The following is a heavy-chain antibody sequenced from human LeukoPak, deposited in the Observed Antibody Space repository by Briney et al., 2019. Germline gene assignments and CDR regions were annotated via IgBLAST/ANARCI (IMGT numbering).Heavy chain of an antibody. CDR3: ARRSGIAVAGAFDY. V-gene: IGHV3-73*01. Sequence: QPGGSLRLSCAASGFTFSGSALHWVRQASGKGLEWVGRIRSTANGYATAYAASVKGRFTISRDDSKNTAYLQMDSLKTEDTAVYYCARRSGIAVAGAFDYWGQGTLVTVSS. CDR2: IRSTANGYAT. CDR1: GFTFSGSA. J-gene: IGHJ4*02. D-gene: IGHD6-19*01.